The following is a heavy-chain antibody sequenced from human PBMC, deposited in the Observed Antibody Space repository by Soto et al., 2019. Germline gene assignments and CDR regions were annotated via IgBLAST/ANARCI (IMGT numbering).Heavy chain of an antibody. V-gene: IGHV2-5*02. J-gene: IGHJ6*02. CDR1: GFSLSTGGMG. CDR3: VHSRCGGDCLQSYSSHYYYSMDI. D-gene: IGHD2-21*02. Sequence: QITLKESGPTLVKPTQTLTLTCTFSGFSLSTGGMGVGWIRQPPGKALEWLALIYWDGDRRYRPSLMSRLTIAKDISKNHVVLTMTNMDPLDTATYYCVHSRCGGDCLQSYSSHYYYSMDIWGQGTTVTVSS. CDR2: IYWDGDR.